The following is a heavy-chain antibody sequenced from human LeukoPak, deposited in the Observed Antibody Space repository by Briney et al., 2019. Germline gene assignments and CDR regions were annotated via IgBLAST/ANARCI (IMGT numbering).Heavy chain of an antibody. CDR2: ISSSGSTI. J-gene: IGHJ4*02. CDR1: GFTFSDYY. D-gene: IGHD3-9*01. V-gene: IGHV3-11*04. Sequence: PRGSLRLSCAASGFTFSDYYMSWIRQAPGKGLEWVSYISSSGSTIYYADSVKGRFTISRDSAKNSLYLQMNSLRAEDTAVYYCARDQSWNYDILTGYVDYWGQGTLVTVSS. CDR3: ARDQSWNYDILTGYVDY.